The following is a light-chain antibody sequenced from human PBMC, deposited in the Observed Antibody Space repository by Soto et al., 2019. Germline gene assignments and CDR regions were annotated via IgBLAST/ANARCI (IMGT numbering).Light chain of an antibody. Sequence: QSALTRPASVSGSPGQSITISCTGSGRDIGAYNYVSWYQQHPGKAPKLIIYEVENRPSGVSNRFSASKSAFTASLTISGLQAEDEADYYCSSYTSSSTLLFGGGTKVTVL. J-gene: IGLJ2*01. V-gene: IGLV2-14*01. CDR1: GRDIGAYNY. CDR2: EVE. CDR3: SSYTSSSTLL.